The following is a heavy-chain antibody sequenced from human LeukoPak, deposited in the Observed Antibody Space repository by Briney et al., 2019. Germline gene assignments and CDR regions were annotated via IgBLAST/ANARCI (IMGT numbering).Heavy chain of an antibody. V-gene: IGHV3-7*01. CDR2: IKQDGSEK. CDR3: ARDTLTIFGVVTHAFDI. D-gene: IGHD3-3*01. J-gene: IGHJ3*02. CDR1: GFTFSSYW. Sequence: GGSLRLSCAASGFTFSSYWMSWVRQAPGKGLEWVANIKQDGSEKYYVDSVKGRFTISRDNAKNSLYLQMNSLRAEDTAVYYCARDTLTIFGVVTHAFDIWGQGTMVTVSS.